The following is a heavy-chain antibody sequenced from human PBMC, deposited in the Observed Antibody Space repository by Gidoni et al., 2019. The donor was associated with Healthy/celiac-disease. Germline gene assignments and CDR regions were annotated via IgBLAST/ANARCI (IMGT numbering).Heavy chain of an antibody. J-gene: IGHJ5*02. D-gene: IGHD3-3*01. CDR1: GGSISSGDYY. Sequence: QVQLQESGPGLVKPSQTLSLTCTVSGGSISSGDYYWSWIRQPPGKGLEWIGYIYYSGSTYYNPSLKSRVTISVDTSKNQFSLKLSSVTAADTAVYYCARDRGYDLWSSTWGFDPWGQGTLVTVSS. CDR2: IYYSGST. CDR3: ARDRGYDLWSSTWGFDP. V-gene: IGHV4-30-4*01.